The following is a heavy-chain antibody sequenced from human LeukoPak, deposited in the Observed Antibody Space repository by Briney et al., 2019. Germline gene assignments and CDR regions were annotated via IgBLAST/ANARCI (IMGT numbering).Heavy chain of an antibody. D-gene: IGHD2-2*01. CDR3: ARKHQLSYYYYYMDV. V-gene: IGHV4-34*01. J-gene: IGHJ6*03. Sequence: SETLSLTCAVYGGSFSGYYWSWIRQPPGKGLEWIGEINHSGSTNYNPSLKSRVTISVDTSKNLFSLKLSSVTAADTAVYYCARKHQLSYYYYYMDVWGKGTTVTVSS. CDR1: GGSFSGYY. CDR2: INHSGST.